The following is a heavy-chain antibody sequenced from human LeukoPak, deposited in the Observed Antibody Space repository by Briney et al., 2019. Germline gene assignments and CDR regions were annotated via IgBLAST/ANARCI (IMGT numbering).Heavy chain of an antibody. D-gene: IGHD6-13*01. CDR2: INPNSGGT. CDR3: ARDFGYSSSWPAYYFDY. CDR1: GYTFTGNY. J-gene: IGHJ4*02. V-gene: IGHV1-2*02. Sequence: ASVKVSCKASGYTFTGNYMHWVRQAPGQGLEWMGWINPNSGGTNYAQKFQGRVTMTRDTSISTAYMELSRLRSDDTAVYYCARDFGYSSSWPAYYFDYWGQGTLVTVSS.